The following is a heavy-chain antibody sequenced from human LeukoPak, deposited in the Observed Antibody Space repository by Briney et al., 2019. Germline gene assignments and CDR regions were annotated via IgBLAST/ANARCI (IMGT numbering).Heavy chain of an antibody. Sequence: ASVKVSCKTSGYTFTGYYIHWVRQAPGQGLKWMGRINPNSGGTNYAQKFQDRVTMTRDTSISTAYMELSRLRSDDTAVYYCARESPEDAFDIWGQGTMVTVSS. CDR2: INPNSGGT. CDR3: ARESPEDAFDI. J-gene: IGHJ3*02. V-gene: IGHV1-2*06. CDR1: GYTFTGYY.